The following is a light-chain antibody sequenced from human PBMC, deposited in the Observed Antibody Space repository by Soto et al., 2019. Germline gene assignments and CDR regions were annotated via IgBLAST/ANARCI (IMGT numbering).Light chain of an antibody. Sequence: EIVLTQSPGTLSLSPGERATLSCRSSHSVSSSYLAWDQQKPGQAPRLLIYDVSSRATGIPDRVSGSGSRTDFTLTISRLEPVDFAVYYGQQYGISPTVGQGTKVEIK. V-gene: IGKV3-20*01. CDR2: DVS. CDR1: HSVSSSY. CDR3: QQYGISPT. J-gene: IGKJ1*01.